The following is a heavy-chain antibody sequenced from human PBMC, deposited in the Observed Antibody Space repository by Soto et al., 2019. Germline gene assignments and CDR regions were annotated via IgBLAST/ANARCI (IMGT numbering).Heavy chain of an antibody. CDR3: AMGLERNAPTLSYYYGMDV. CDR2: ISGSGGST. J-gene: IGHJ6*02. CDR1: GFTFSSYA. Sequence: GGSLRLSCAASGFTFSSYAMSWVRQAPGKGLEWVSAISGSGGSTYYADSVKGRFTISRDNPKNTLYLQMNSLRAEDTAVYYCAMGLERNAPTLSYYYGMDVWGQGTTVTVSS. V-gene: IGHV3-23*01. D-gene: IGHD1-1*01.